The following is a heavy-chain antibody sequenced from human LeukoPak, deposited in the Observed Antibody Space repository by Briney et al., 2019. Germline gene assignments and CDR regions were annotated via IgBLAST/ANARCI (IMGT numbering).Heavy chain of an antibody. Sequence: GGSLRLSCAASGFTFSSYTMSWVRQAPGKGLEWVSGISGSGGSIFYADSVKGRFTISRDNSKNTLYLQMSSLRAEDTAVYYWAKEKGIYCSSIDCSPGMGVWGQGTTVTVSS. CDR3: AKEKGIYCSSIDCSPGMGV. CDR2: ISGSGGSI. D-gene: IGHD2-2*01. J-gene: IGHJ6*02. V-gene: IGHV3-23*01. CDR1: GFTFSSYT.